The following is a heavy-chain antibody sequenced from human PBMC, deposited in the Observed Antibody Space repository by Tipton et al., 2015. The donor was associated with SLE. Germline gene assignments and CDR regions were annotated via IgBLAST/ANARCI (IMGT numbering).Heavy chain of an antibody. D-gene: IGHD4-23*01. J-gene: IGHJ4*02. Sequence: SSSSYYWGWIRQPPGKGLEWVSGIRGSGGSTYYADSVKGRFTISRDNSKNTLYLQMNSLRAEDTAVYYCARGRSVVRSLADYWGQGTLVTVSS. CDR1: SSSSYY. V-gene: IGHV3-23*01. CDR2: IRGSGGST. CDR3: ARGRSVVRSLADY.